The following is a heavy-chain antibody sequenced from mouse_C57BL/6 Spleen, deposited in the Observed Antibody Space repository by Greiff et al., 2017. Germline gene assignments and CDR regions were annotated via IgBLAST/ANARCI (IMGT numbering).Heavy chain of an antibody. CDR2: ISDGGSST. V-gene: IGHV5-4*03. D-gene: IGHD2-3*01. Sequence: EVKLLESGGGLVKPGGSLTLSCAASGFTFSSYAMSWVRQTPGKRLEWVATISDGGSSTYYPDNVKGRFTITRDKAKNNLYLQMNHLKSEDTAMDYCAGDDDGDGYFDYWGQGTTLTVSS. J-gene: IGHJ2*01. CDR1: GFTFSSYA. CDR3: AGDDDGDGYFDY.